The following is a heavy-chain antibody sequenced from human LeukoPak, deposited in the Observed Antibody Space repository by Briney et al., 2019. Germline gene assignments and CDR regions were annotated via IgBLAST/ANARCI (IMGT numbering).Heavy chain of an antibody. CDR2: IIPIFGIA. Sequence: SVKVSCKASGGTFSSYAISWVRQAPGQGLEWMGRIIPIFGIANYAQKFQGRVTITADRSTSTAYMELSSLRSEDTAVYYCARDRCSSTSCYRVNNWFDPWGQGTLVTVSS. CDR3: ARDRCSSTSCYRVNNWFDP. V-gene: IGHV1-69*04. D-gene: IGHD2-2*01. CDR1: GGTFSSYA. J-gene: IGHJ5*02.